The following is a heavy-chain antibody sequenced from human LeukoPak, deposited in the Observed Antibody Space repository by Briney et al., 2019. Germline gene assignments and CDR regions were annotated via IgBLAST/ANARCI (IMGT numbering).Heavy chain of an antibody. D-gene: IGHD1-1*01. CDR1: GYTFTSYG. V-gene: IGHV1-18*01. J-gene: IGHJ3*02. Sequence: EASVKVSCKVSGYTFTSYGISWVRQAPGQGLEWMGWISAYNGNTNYAQKLQGRVTMTTDTSTSTAYMELRSLRSDDTAVYHCARDHRNPNWRVKNNMVAFDIWGQGTMVTVSS. CDR3: ARDHRNPNWRVKNNMVAFDI. CDR2: ISAYNGNT.